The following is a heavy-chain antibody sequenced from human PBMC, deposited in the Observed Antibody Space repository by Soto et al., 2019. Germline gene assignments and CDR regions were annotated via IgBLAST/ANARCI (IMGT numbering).Heavy chain of an antibody. CDR3: ATLQSWNYWFDP. J-gene: IGHJ5*02. Sequence: AAGKVSCKVSGYTLTELSMHWVGQAPGKGLEWMGGFDPEDGETIYAQKFQGRVTMTEDTSTDTAYMELSSLRSEDTAVYYCATLQSWNYWFDPWGQGTLVTVSS. V-gene: IGHV1-24*01. CDR1: GYTLTELS. D-gene: IGHD1-7*01. CDR2: FDPEDGET.